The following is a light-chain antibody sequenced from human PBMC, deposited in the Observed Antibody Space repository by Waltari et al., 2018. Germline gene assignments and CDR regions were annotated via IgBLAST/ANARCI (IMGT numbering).Light chain of an antibody. CDR2: GAS. J-gene: IGKJ1*01. CDR1: QSVSST. CDR3: QHYVRLPAT. Sequence: EIVLTQSPGTLSLSPGERATISCRASQSVSSTLAWYQQKPGKAPRHLRDGASTRATGIPERFSGGGSGTDFSLTINRLEPEDFAVYYCQHYVRLPATFGQGTKVEIK. V-gene: IGKV3-20*01.